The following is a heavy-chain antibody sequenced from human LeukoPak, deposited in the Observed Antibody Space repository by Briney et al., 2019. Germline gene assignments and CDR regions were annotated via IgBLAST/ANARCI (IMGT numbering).Heavy chain of an antibody. D-gene: IGHD7-27*01. Sequence: ASVKVSCKASGYTFTSYDINWVRQATGQGPEWMGWMSPNSGNTGYAQKFQGRVTMTRSTSMSTAYMELSSLRSEDTAVYYCARGPPNWGYDYWGQGTLVTISS. CDR1: GYTFTSYD. J-gene: IGHJ4*02. V-gene: IGHV1-8*01. CDR3: ARGPPNWGYDY. CDR2: MSPNSGNT.